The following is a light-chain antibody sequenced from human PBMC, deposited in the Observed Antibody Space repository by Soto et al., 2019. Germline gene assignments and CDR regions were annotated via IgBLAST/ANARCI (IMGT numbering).Light chain of an antibody. CDR2: GNS. CDR1: SSNIGAGYD. V-gene: IGLV1-40*01. Sequence: QSVLTQPPSVSGAPGQRVTISCTGSSSNIGAGYDVHWYQQLPGTAPKLLIYGNSNRPSGVPDRFSGSKSGTSASLAITGLQAEYEADYYCPSYDSSLSGSDVFGPGTKVTVL. CDR3: PSYDSSLSGSDV. J-gene: IGLJ1*01.